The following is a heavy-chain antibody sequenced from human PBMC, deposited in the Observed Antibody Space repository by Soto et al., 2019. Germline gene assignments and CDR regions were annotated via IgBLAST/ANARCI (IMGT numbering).Heavy chain of an antibody. D-gene: IGHD6-25*01. Sequence: PSETLSLTCAVSGYSISSGCFWGWIRQPPGKGLEWIATMYHDGNTHYNPSLKSRVTMSVDTSQNQFSLKLNSVTAADTAVYYCARESYRGYHSYDYWGQRLLVTDSS. CDR3: ARESYRGYHSYDY. CDR2: MYHDGNT. V-gene: IGHV4-38-2*02. CDR1: GYSISSGCF. J-gene: IGHJ4*02.